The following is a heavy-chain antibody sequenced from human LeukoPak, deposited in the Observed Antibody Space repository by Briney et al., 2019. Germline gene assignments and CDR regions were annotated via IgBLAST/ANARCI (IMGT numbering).Heavy chain of an antibody. J-gene: IGHJ6*02. CDR2: ISAYNGNT. CDR3: ARDPYSSSWYYYYGMDV. V-gene: IGHV1-18*01. Sequence: ASVKVSCKASGYTFTSYGISWVRQAPAQGLEWMGWISAYNGNTNYAQKLQGRVTMTTDTSTSTAYMELRSLRSDDTAVYYCARDPYSSSWYYYYGMDVWGQGTTVTVSS. D-gene: IGHD6-13*01. CDR1: GYTFTSYG.